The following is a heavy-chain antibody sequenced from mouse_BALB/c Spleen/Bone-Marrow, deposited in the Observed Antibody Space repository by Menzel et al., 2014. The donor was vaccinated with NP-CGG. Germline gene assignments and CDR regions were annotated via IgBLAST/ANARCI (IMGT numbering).Heavy chain of an antibody. D-gene: IGHD2-2*01. J-gene: IGHJ3*01. Sequence: VKLVESGGGLVKPGGSLKLSCAVSGFTFSDYYMYWVRQTPETRLEWVATISDGGSYTYYSDSVKGRFTISRDNAKNNLYLQMNSLRSEDTSMYFCSRAYGYDAWFAYWGQGTLVTVSA. V-gene: IGHV5-4*02. CDR2: ISDGGSYT. CDR1: GFTFSDYY. CDR3: SRAYGYDAWFAY.